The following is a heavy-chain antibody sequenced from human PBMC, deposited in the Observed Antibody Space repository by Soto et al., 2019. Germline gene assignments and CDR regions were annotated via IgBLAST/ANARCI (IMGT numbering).Heavy chain of an antibody. D-gene: IGHD3-3*01. CDR1: GFTFSSYG. Sequence: PGGSLRLSCAASGFTFSSYGMHWVRQAPGKGLEWVAVIWYDGSNKYYADSVKGRFTISRDNSKNTLYLQMNSLRAEDTAVYYCARDGGEAYYDFWSGPSGMDVWGQGTTDTVSS. V-gene: IGHV3-33*01. J-gene: IGHJ6*02. CDR3: ARDGGEAYYDFWSGPSGMDV. CDR2: IWYDGSNK.